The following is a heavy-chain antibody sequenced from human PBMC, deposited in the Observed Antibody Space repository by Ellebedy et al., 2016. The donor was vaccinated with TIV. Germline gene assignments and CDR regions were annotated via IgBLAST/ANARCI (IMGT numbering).Heavy chain of an antibody. Sequence: AASVQVSCKASGYTFTSYGISWVRQAPGQGLEWMGWISAYNGNTNYAQKLQGRVTMTTYTSKSTAYMELRSLRSDDTAVYYCARVCQWEPTGRYFQHWGQGTLVTVSS. CDR3: ARVCQWEPTGRYFQH. D-gene: IGHD1-26*01. J-gene: IGHJ1*01. V-gene: IGHV1-18*01. CDR1: GYTFTSYG. CDR2: ISAYNGNT.